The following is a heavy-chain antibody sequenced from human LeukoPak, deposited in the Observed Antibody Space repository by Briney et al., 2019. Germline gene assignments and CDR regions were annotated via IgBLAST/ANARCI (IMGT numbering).Heavy chain of an antibody. D-gene: IGHD6-13*01. CDR3: ATVPRIPAVGNTEYFRH. V-gene: IGHV5-51*01. J-gene: IGHJ1*01. Sequence: PGESLNISCKGSGYSFTSYWIGWVRQMPGKGLEWMGIINPGDSDTRYSPSFQGQVTISVDKSISTAYLQWSSLEAPDTAMYFCATVPRIPAVGNTEYFRHWGQGTLVSVSS. CDR2: INPGDSDT. CDR1: GYSFTSYW.